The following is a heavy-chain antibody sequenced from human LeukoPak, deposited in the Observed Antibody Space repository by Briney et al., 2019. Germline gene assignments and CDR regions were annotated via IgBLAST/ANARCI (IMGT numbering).Heavy chain of an antibody. Sequence: SETLSLTCTVSGGSISSSSYYWGWIRQPPGKGLEWIGSIYYSGSTYYNPSLKSRVTISVDTSKNQFSLKLSSVTAADTAVYYCARLERGYSYDQHWFDPWGQGTLVTVFS. V-gene: IGHV4-39*01. CDR2: IYYSGST. CDR1: GGSISSSSYY. J-gene: IGHJ5*02. CDR3: ARLERGYSYDQHWFDP. D-gene: IGHD5-18*01.